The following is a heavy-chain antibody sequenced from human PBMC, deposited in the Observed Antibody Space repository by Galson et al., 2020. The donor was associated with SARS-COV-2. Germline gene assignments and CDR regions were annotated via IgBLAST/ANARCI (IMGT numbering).Heavy chain of an antibody. CDR3: ATAKILGYYYYGMDV. D-gene: IGHD3-16*01. CDR2: FDPEDGET. J-gene: IGHJ6*02. Sequence: ASVKVSCKVSGYTLTELSMHWVRQAPGKGLEWMGGFDPEDGETIYAQKFQGKVTMTEDTSTDTAYMELSSLRSEDTAVYYCATAKILGYYYYGMDVWGQGTTVTVSS. V-gene: IGHV1-24*01. CDR1: GYTLTELS.